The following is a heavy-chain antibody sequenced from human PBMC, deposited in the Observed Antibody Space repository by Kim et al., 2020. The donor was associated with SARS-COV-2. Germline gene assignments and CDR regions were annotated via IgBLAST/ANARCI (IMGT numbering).Heavy chain of an antibody. CDR1: GGSFSGYY. V-gene: IGHV4-34*01. CDR3: AREPGIAAAGNRDFDY. CDR2: INHSGST. D-gene: IGHD6-13*01. J-gene: IGHJ4*02. Sequence: SETLSLTCAVYGGSFSGYYWSWIRQPPGKGLEWIGEINHSGSTNYNPSLKSRVTISVDTSKNQFSLKLSSVTAADTAVYYCAREPGIAAAGNRDFDYWGQGTLVTVSS.